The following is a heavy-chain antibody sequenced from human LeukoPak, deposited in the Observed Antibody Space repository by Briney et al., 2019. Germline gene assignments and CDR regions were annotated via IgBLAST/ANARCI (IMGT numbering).Heavy chain of an antibody. J-gene: IGHJ4*02. Sequence: ASVKVSCKASRYTFTGYYMHWVRQAPGQGLEWMGRVNPNSGGTNYAQKFQGRVTMTRDTSISTAFMELSRLISDDTAVYYCARAGYSSSWRVDYWGQGTLVTVSS. CDR3: ARAGYSSSWRVDY. V-gene: IGHV1-2*06. CDR1: RYTFTGYY. D-gene: IGHD6-13*01. CDR2: VNPNSGGT.